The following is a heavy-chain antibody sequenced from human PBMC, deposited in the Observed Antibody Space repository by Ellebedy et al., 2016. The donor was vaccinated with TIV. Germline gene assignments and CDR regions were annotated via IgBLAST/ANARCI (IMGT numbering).Heavy chain of an antibody. J-gene: IGHJ4*02. CDR3: AREKSGQKWNDGFDS. D-gene: IGHD1-1*01. Sequence: PGGSLRLSCAASEFTFSDYSMNWVRQVPGKGLEWVSYISSSGNYRYHGDSVKGRFTISRDNAKNSLYLQMNSLRAEDTAVYYWAREKSGQKWNDGFDSWGQGTLVTVSS. V-gene: IGHV3-21*01. CDR1: EFTFSDYS. CDR2: ISSSGNYR.